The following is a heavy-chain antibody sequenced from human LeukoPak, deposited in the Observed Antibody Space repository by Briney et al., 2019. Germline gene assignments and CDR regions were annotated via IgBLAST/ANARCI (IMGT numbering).Heavy chain of an antibody. J-gene: IGHJ4*02. V-gene: IGHV3-23*01. D-gene: IGHD3-22*01. CDR2: LTGSGGST. CDR1: GFTFGSYG. Sequence: PGGSLRLSCAASGFTFGSYGMTWVRQAPGKGLEWVSALTGSGGSTYYADSVKGRFTISRDNSKNTLYLQMNSLRAEDTAVYYCAKDRSLDYYDSSGTFGYWGQGTLVTVSS. CDR3: AKDRSLDYYDSSGTFGY.